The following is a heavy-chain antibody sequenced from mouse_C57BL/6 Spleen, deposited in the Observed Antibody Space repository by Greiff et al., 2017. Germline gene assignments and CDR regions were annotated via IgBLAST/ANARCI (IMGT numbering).Heavy chain of an antibody. V-gene: IGHV5-17*01. D-gene: IGHD5-5*01. CDR2: ISSGSSTI. CDR3: ARLPDWYFDV. J-gene: IGHJ1*03. CDR1: GFTFSDYG. Sequence: VQLKESGGGLVKPGGSLKLSCAASGFTFSDYGMHWVRQAPEKGLEWVAYISSGSSTIYYADTVKGRFTISRDNAKNTLFLQMTSLRSEDTAMYYCARLPDWYFDVWGTGTTVTVSS.